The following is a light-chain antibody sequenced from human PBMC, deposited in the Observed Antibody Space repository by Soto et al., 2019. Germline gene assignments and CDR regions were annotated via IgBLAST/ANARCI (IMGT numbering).Light chain of an antibody. J-gene: IGKJ1*01. CDR3: QQYVRSPWT. V-gene: IGKV3-20*01. CDR1: QSVSSDY. CDR2: GTS. Sequence: EIVLTQSPGTLSLSPGERVTLSCRASQSVSSDYFAWYQQKRGQAPRLLIYGTSNRATGIPDRFSGSGSGTDFTLTISRLEPGDFAVYYCQQYVRSPWTFGQGTKVEIK.